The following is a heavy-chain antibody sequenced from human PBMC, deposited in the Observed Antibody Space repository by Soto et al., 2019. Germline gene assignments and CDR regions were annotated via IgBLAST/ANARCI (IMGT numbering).Heavy chain of an antibody. V-gene: IGHV3-30*18. D-gene: IGHD5-12*01. Sequence: GGSLRLSCAAAGFTFSSYGMHWVRQAPGKGLEWVAVISGDGSNKYYADSVKGRFTISGDNSKNTLYLQMNSLRAEDTAVYYCAKGRHSRCDWGIGYRGQGTLVTPST. J-gene: IGHJ4*02. CDR2: ISGDGSNK. CDR1: GFTFSSYG. CDR3: AKGRHSRCDWGIGY.